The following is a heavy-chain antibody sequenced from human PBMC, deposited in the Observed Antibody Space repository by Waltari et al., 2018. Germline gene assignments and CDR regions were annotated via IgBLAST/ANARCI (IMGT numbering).Heavy chain of an antibody. CDR3: TRDWRLIFGVVSPPDY. Sequence: EVQLVESGGGLVQPGRSLRLSCTASGFTFGDYAMSWFRQAPGKGLAWVGFIRSKAYGGTTEYAASVKGRFTISRDDSKSIAYLQMNSLKTEDTAVYYCTRDWRLIFGVVSPPDYWGQGTLVTVSS. D-gene: IGHD3-3*02. CDR2: IRSKAYGGTT. CDR1: GFTFGDYA. J-gene: IGHJ4*02. V-gene: IGHV3-49*03.